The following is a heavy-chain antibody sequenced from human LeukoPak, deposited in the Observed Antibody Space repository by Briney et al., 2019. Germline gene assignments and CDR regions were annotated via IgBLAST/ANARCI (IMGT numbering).Heavy chain of an antibody. J-gene: IGHJ4*02. CDR1: GYTFTTYD. CDR2: MNPNSGNT. Sequence: ASVKVSCKASGYTFTTYDINWVRQATGQGLEWMGWMNPNSGNTGYAHKFQGRVTMTRNTSISTAYMELCSLRSEDTAVYYCARAGPYDILTGYSPIDYWGQGTLVTVSS. CDR3: ARAGPYDILTGYSPIDY. V-gene: IGHV1-8*01. D-gene: IGHD3-9*01.